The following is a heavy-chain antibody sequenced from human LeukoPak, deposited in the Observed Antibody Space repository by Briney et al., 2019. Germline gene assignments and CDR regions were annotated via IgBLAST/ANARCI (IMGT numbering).Heavy chain of an antibody. J-gene: IGHJ4*02. V-gene: IGHV3-53*01. D-gene: IGHD6-13*01. CDR3: ARSAGRIDY. CDR1: GFTVNNTN. Sequence: GGSLRLSCAASGFTVNNTNMSWVRQAPGKGLEWVSVIYSGGSTYYAGSVKGRFTISRDNSKNTLYLQMKSLRAEDTAVYYCARSAGRIDYWGQGTLVTVSS. CDR2: IYSGGST.